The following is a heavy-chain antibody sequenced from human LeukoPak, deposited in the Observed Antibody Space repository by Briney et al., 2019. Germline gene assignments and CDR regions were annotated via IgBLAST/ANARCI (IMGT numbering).Heavy chain of an antibody. CDR1: GFIFSNYG. D-gene: IGHD6-25*01. J-gene: IGHJ1*01. V-gene: IGHV3-30*18. CDR3: AKEPTSYSSGWYFHH. Sequence: GGSLRLSCAASGFIFSNYGMHWVREAPGKGPVWVAVISHDGRTEFYADSVKGRFTISRDNSKNTLDLQMFSLRAEDTAVYYCAKEPTSYSSGWYFHHWGQGTLVTVSS. CDR2: ISHDGRTE.